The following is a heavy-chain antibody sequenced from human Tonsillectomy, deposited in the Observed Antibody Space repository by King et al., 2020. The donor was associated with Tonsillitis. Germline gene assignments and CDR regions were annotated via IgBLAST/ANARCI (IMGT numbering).Heavy chain of an antibody. CDR1: GYTFTSYY. D-gene: IGHD6-19*01. CDR3: ARSGRGYSSGWYPGY. Sequence: QLVQSGAEVKKPGASVNVSCKASGYTFTSYYMHWVRQAPGQGREWMGIINPSGGSTTYAKKFQGRVTMTMDTSTSTGYMDLSSLRSEDTAVYYCARSGRGYSSGWYPGYWGQGTLVTVSS. V-gene: IGHV1-46*01. CDR2: INPSGGST. J-gene: IGHJ4*02.